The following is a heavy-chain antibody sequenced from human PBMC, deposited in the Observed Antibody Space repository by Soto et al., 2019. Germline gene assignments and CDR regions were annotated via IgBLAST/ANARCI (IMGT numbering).Heavy chain of an antibody. D-gene: IGHD7-27*01. V-gene: IGHV4-30-4*01. CDR2: IFDSGTT. J-gene: IGHJ4*02. Sequence: QVQLQESGPGLVKPSQTLSLTCTVSGGSITSDYSCWSWIRQPPGEGLEWIGHIFDSGTTYTNPSLRSHVALSLDTYKNHFYLTLSSVTAADAAVYYCARGPSGDKVHYWGQGALVTVSS. CDR1: GGSITSDYSC. CDR3: ARGPSGDKVHY.